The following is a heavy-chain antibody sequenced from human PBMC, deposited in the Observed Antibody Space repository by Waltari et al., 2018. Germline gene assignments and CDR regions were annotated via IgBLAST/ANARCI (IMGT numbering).Heavy chain of an antibody. CDR3: ARDYYSSSSTSYYYYMDV. CDR1: GYPFTGYY. CDR2: INPNSGGT. Sequence: QVQLVQSGAEVKKPGPSVKVSCKASGYPFTGYYMPWVRQAPGQWLEWMGWINPNSGGTNYAQKFQGRVTMTRDTSISTAYMELSRLRSDDTAVYYCARDYYSSSSTSYYYYMDVWGKGTTVTVSS. D-gene: IGHD6-6*01. J-gene: IGHJ6*03. V-gene: IGHV1-2*02.